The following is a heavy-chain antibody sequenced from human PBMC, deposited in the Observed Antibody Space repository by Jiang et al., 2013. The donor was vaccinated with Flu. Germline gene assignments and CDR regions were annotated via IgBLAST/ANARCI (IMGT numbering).Heavy chain of an antibody. V-gene: IGHV4-59*01. D-gene: IGHD1-26*01. CDR1: GGSISSYY. CDR2: IYNSGRT. J-gene: IGHJ6*04. CDR3: ARSGGHYYGMDG. Sequence: PPETLSLTCNVSGGSISSYYWSWIRQPPGKGLEWIGYIYNSGRTKYNPSLQSRITISVDTSKNQFSLKLTSVIAADTAVYYCARSGGHYYGMDGWGKGTTVTVSS.